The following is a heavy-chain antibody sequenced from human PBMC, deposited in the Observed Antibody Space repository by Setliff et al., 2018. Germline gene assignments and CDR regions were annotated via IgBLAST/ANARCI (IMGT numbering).Heavy chain of an antibody. Sequence: ASVKVSCKASGDTSTTYAIHWVRQAPGQRLEWMGWINAGNGNTKYSQKFQGRVTITRDTSASTAYMELSSLTSEDTAIYYCARGDVYSGSYYHFDYWGQGTLVTVSS. CDR2: INAGNGNT. V-gene: IGHV1-3*01. CDR3: ARGDVYSGSYYHFDY. CDR1: GDTSTTYA. J-gene: IGHJ4*02. D-gene: IGHD1-26*01.